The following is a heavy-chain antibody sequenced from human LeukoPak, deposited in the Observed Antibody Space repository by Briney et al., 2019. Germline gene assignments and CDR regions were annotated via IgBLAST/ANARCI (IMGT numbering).Heavy chain of an antibody. CDR1: GASISRGSW. D-gene: IGHD4-23*01. CDR3: ARNGGHNQEH. CDR2: FSHSGIT. Sequence: PSETLSLTCAVSGASISRGSWWRWVRQPPGKGLEWIGEFSHSGITNFNLSLKSPVTISVDKSRNHLSLNLISVTAADTAVYFCARNGGHNQEHWGRGSLVTVSS. V-gene: IGHV4-4*02. J-gene: IGHJ4*02.